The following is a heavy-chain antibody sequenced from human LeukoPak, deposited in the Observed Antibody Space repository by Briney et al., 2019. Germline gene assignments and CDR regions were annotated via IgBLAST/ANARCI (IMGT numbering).Heavy chain of an antibody. D-gene: IGHD5-24*01. CDR3: AKKPATIKFPFDI. Sequence: GGSLRLSCVGSGFSFSTYDMGWVRLTPGKGLEWVSAISTTGGYTEDADSVKGRFTISRDNSQNTLFLQMHSLRAEDTAVYYCAKKPATIKFPFDIWGQGTLVTVSP. CDR1: GFSFSTYD. CDR2: ISTTGGYT. V-gene: IGHV3-23*01. J-gene: IGHJ4*02.